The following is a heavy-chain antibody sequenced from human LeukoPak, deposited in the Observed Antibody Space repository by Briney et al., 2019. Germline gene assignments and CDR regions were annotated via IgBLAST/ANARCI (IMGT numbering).Heavy chain of an antibody. CDR1: GGSISSGGYY. V-gene: IGHV4-61*08. Sequence: SETLSLTCTVSGGSISSGGYYWSWIRQPPGKGLEWIGYIYYSGSTNYNPSLKSRVTISVDTSKNQFSLKLSSVTAADTAVYYCARDGAAAGNGHWFDPWGQGTLVTVSS. CDR2: IYYSGST. J-gene: IGHJ5*02. CDR3: ARDGAAAGNGHWFDP. D-gene: IGHD6-13*01.